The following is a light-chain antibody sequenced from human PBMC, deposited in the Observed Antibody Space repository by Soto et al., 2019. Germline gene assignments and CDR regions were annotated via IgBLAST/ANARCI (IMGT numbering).Light chain of an antibody. Sequence: EIVLTQSPGTLSLSPGERATLSCGASQSVSSDLAWYQQKPGQAPRLLIYGATNRATGIPDRFSGTGSGTDFTLAISRLEPEDFAMYYCQQYGGSPRTFGQGTKVKIK. CDR2: GAT. CDR1: QSVSSD. CDR3: QQYGGSPRT. V-gene: IGKV3-20*01. J-gene: IGKJ1*01.